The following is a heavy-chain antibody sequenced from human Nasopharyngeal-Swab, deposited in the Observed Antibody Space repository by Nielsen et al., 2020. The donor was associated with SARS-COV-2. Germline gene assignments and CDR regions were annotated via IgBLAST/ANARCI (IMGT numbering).Heavy chain of an antibody. J-gene: IGHJ6*02. V-gene: IGHV1-46*01. CDR1: GYTFTSYY. CDR2: INPSGGST. CDR3: ARDKAADIPYYYYGMDV. Sequence: ASVKVSCKASGYTFTSYYMHWVRQAPGQGLEWMGIINPSGGSTSYAQKLQGRVTMTTDTSTSTAYMELRSLRSDDTAVYYCARDKAADIPYYYYGMDVWGQGTTVTVSS. D-gene: IGHD6-13*01.